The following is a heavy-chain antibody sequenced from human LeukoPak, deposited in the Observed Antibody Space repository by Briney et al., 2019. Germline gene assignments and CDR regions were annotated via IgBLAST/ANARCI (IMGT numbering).Heavy chain of an antibody. CDR2: ISSSGSTI. V-gene: IGHV3-11*01. J-gene: IGHJ4*02. CDR1: GFTFSDYY. Sequence: PGGSLRLSCAASGFTFSDYYMSWIRQAPGKGLEWVAYISSSGSTIYYADPVKGRFTISRTNAKNSLYLQMNSRGAEDTAVYYCARDISSSWYCLDYWGQGTLVTVSS. D-gene: IGHD6-13*01. CDR3: ARDISSSWYCLDY.